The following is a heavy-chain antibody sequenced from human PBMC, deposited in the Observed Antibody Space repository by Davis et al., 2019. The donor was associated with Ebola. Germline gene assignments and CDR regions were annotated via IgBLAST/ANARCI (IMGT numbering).Heavy chain of an antibody. J-gene: IGHJ6*04. CDR3: ARDQIVVVVAATSPYYYYGMDV. CDR1: GYTFTSYG. CDR2: ISAYNGNT. Sequence: ASVKVSCKASGYTFTSYGISWVRQAPGQGLEWMGWISAYNGNTNYAQKLQGRVTMTTDTSTSTAYMELRSLRSDDTAVYYCARDQIVVVVAATSPYYYYGMDVWGKGTTVTVSS. V-gene: IGHV1-18*04. D-gene: IGHD2-15*01.